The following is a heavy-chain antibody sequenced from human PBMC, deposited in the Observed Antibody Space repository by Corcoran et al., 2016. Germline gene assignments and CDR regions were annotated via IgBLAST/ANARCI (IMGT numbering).Heavy chain of an antibody. Sequence: QVQLVESGGGVVQPGRSLRLSCAASGFTFSSYGMHWVRQAPGKGLEWVAVISYDGSNKYYADSVKGRFTISRDNSKNTLYLQMNSLRAEDTAVYYCAKGNLPYGMDVWGQGTTVTVSS. CDR1: GFTFSSYG. V-gene: IGHV3-30*18. J-gene: IGHJ6*02. CDR2: ISYDGSNK. D-gene: IGHD1-1*01. CDR3: AKGNLPYGMDV.